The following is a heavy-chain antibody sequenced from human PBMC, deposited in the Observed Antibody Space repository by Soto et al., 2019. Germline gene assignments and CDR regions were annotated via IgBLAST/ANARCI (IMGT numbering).Heavy chain of an antibody. CDR1: GGSISSSY. D-gene: IGHD2-15*01. Sequence: SETLSLTCTVSGGSISSSYWSWILQPPGKGLEWLAYIYDDGSANYNPSLKSRATISLDMSKNQFSLKLTSVTAADTAVYYCARDKYRSGGSCRKNWFDPWGQGTLVTVSS. CDR3: ARDKYRSGGSCRKNWFDP. J-gene: IGHJ5*02. CDR2: IYDDGSA. V-gene: IGHV4-59*01.